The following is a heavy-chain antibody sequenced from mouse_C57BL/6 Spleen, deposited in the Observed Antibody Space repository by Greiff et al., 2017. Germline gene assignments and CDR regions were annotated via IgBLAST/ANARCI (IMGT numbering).Heavy chain of an antibody. Sequence: VQLQQSGAELVRPGASVKLSCTASGFNIKDDYMHWVKQRPEQGLEWIGWIDPENGDTEYASKFQGKATITADTSSNTAYLQLSSLTSEDTAVYYCTTPDGYYVNWGQGTTLTVSS. CDR3: TTPDGYYVN. CDR1: GFNIKDDY. D-gene: IGHD2-3*01. CDR2: IDPENGDT. J-gene: IGHJ2*01. V-gene: IGHV14-4*01.